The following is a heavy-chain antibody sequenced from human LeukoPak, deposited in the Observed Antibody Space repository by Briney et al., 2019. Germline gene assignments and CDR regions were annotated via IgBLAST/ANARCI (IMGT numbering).Heavy chain of an antibody. CDR3: VRGYCRRTRCQYYFDY. V-gene: IGHV1-3*01. CDR2: INAGSGDT. D-gene: IGHD2-2*01. J-gene: IGHJ4*02. Sequence: ASVKVSCKTSGYTFFTYAIHWARQAPGHRLEWMGWINAGSGDTKYSHNFQGRVTITRDTCASTAYMELSSLRSEDTAVYYCVRGYCRRTRCQYYFDYWGQGTPVTVSS. CDR1: GYTFFTYA.